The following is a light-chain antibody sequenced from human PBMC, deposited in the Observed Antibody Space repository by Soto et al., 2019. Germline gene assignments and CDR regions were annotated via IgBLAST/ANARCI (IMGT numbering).Light chain of an antibody. Sequence: EIVVTKSPGTLSLSPGERATLSCRASQSVTKNNLNWYQQKPVQAPRLLIYGASTRATGIPARFSGSGSGTEFTLTISSLQPEDIATYYCQQYDNLPPTFGQGTKVDIK. V-gene: IGKV3-15*01. J-gene: IGKJ1*01. CDR2: GAS. CDR1: QSVTKNN. CDR3: QQYDNLPPT.